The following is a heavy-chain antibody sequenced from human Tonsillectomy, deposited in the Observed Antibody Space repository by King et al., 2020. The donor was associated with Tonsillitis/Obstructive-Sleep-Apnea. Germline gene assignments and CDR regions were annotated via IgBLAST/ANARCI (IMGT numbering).Heavy chain of an antibody. J-gene: IGHJ4*02. D-gene: IGHD3-10*01. CDR3: AKAMVQGIIITIFDY. CDR1: GITFSSYA. V-gene: IGHV3-23*04. Sequence: EVQLVESGGGLVQPGGSLRLSCAASGITFSSYAMSWVRQAPGKGLEWVSTISGGGGSTYYADSVKGRFTSSRDNSKNTLYLQMNSLRAEDTAVYYCAKAMVQGIIITIFDYWGQGTLVTVSS. CDR2: ISGGGGST.